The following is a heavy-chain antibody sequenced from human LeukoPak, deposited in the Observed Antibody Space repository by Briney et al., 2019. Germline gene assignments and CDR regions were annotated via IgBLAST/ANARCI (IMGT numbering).Heavy chain of an antibody. CDR1: GGSISSYY. CDR2: IYYSGST. J-gene: IGHJ4*02. CDR3: ACGITGTTYFDY. Sequence: SETLSLTCTVSGGSISSYYWSWIRQPPGKGLEWIGYIYYSGSTNYNPSLKSRVTISVDTSKNQFSLKPSSVTAADTAVYYCACGITGTTYFDYWGQGTLVTVSS. D-gene: IGHD1-7*01. V-gene: IGHV4-59*01.